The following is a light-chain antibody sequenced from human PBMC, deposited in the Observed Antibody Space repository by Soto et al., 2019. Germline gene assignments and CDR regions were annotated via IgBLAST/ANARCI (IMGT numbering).Light chain of an antibody. CDR2: DVS. CDR1: SSDVGGYNY. J-gene: IGLJ2*01. CDR3: SSYTSSNTPVV. V-gene: IGLV2-14*03. Sequence: QSALTQPASVSGSPGQSITISCTGTSSDVGGYNYVCWYQQHPGKAPKLMIYDVSNRPSGVSNRFSGSKSGNTASLTISGLQAEDEADYYCSSYTSSNTPVVFGGGTQLTVL.